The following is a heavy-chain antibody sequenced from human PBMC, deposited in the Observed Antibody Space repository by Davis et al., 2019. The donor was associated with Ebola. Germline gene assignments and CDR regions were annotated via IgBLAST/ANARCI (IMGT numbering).Heavy chain of an antibody. D-gene: IGHD4-17*01. J-gene: IGHJ3*02. V-gene: IGHV3-30-3*01. CDR1: EFTFSIYA. CDR2: ISYDGSNK. Sequence: PGGSLRFSCAASEFTFSIYAIHWVRQAPGKGLEWVAVISYDGSNKYHADSVKGLFTISRDNSKNTLYLQMNSLRAEDTAVYYCARDGAFMTTVMTGAFDIWGQGTLVTVSS. CDR3: ARDGAFMTTVMTGAFDI.